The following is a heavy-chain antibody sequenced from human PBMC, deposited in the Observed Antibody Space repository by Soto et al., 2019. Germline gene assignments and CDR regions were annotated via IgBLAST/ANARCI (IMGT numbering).Heavy chain of an antibody. CDR3: RRSSRYSTDV. V-gene: IGHV4-39*01. D-gene: IGHD6-13*01. J-gene: IGHJ6*02. Sequence: PSETLSLTCAVSGGSISSGGYSWIWIRQPPGKGLEWIGSIYSTGNTYYNPSLNSQVTISVDTSKNQFSLNVISVTAADTAVYYCRRSSRYSTDVWGQGTTVTVSS. CDR1: GGSISSGGYS. CDR2: IYSTGNT.